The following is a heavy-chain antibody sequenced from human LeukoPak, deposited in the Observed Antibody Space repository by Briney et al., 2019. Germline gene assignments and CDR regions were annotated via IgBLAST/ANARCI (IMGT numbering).Heavy chain of an antibody. V-gene: IGHV3-48*01. CDR2: NGSSGGNT. Sequence: GESLTLSCAASGFTISSYSMNWVRQAPGKGLEWIKSNGSSGGNTKYAYSVKGRFTISGDKTKNSMYLQMNSLRVEDTAVYYCARDTKYAFDNWGQGTLVTVSS. CDR1: GFTISSYS. J-gene: IGHJ4*02. D-gene: IGHD2-2*01. CDR3: ARDTKYAFDN.